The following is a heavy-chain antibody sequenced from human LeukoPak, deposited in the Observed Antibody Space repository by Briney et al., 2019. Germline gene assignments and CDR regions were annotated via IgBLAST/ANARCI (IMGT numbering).Heavy chain of an antibody. CDR3: AKDELLWFGELAGIPY. CDR1: GFTFSSYA. Sequence: GGSLRLSCPASGFTFSSYAMSWVRPPPRKGVEWVSAISGSGGSTYYADSAKGRLTISRDNSKNTLYLQMNSLRAEDTAVYYCAKDELLWFGELAGIPYWGQGTLVTVSS. J-gene: IGHJ4*02. V-gene: IGHV3-23*01. D-gene: IGHD3-10*01. CDR2: ISGSGGST.